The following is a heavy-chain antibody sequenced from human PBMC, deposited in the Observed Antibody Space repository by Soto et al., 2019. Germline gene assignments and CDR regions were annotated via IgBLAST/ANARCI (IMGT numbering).Heavy chain of an antibody. CDR1: DGSISSGVYY. CDR3: ASSSYGDDDAGNYGQDV. J-gene: IGHJ6*02. Sequence: QVQLQESGPGLVKPSQTLSLTCTVSDGSISSGVYYWSWIRQPPGKGLEWIGYIYYGGSTYYNPSPDSQVTISLDTSRHPVSLDRCSVTAADTAVSYCASSSYGDDDAGNYGQDVWGRGSTFTVCS. V-gene: IGHV4-31*01. D-gene: IGHD4-17*01. CDR2: IYYGGST.